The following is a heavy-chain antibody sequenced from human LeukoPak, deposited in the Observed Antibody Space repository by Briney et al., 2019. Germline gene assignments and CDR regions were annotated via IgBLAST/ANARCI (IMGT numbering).Heavy chain of an antibody. CDR3: ARDHSGYSYGLSYYYYYYYMDV. J-gene: IGHJ6*03. D-gene: IGHD5-18*01. CDR1: GFTFSSYA. Sequence: PGGSLRLSCAASGFTFSSYAMHWVRQAPGKGLEWVAVISYDGSNKYYADSVKGRFTISRDNSKNTLYLQMNSLRAEDTAVYYCARDHSGYSYGLSYYYYYYYMDVWGKGTTVTVSS. V-gene: IGHV3-30*04. CDR2: ISYDGSNK.